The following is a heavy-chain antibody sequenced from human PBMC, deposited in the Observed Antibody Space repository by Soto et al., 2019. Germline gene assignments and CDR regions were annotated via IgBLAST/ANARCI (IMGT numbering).Heavy chain of an antibody. CDR1: GGSVSSGSYY. CDR3: ARDRGSYGAPVNWFDP. CDR2: IYYSGST. J-gene: IGHJ5*02. Sequence: SETLSLTCTVSGGSVSSGSYYWSWIRQPPGKGLEWIGYIYYSGSTNYNPSLKSRVTISVDTSKNQFSLKLSSVTAADTAVYYCARDRGSYGAPVNWFDPWGQGTLVTVSS. D-gene: IGHD1-26*01. V-gene: IGHV4-61*01.